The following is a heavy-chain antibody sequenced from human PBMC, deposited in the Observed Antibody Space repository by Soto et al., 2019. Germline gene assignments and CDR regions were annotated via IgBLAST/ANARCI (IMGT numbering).Heavy chain of an antibody. J-gene: IGHJ4*02. CDR3: ASAIVGATEFDY. CDR1: GGTFSSYA. Sequence: SVKVSCKASGGTFSSYASSWVRQAPGQGLEWMGGIIPIFGTANYAQKVQGRVTITADESTSTAYMELSSLRSEDTAVYYCASAIVGATEFDYWGQGTLVTVSS. D-gene: IGHD1-26*01. V-gene: IGHV1-69*13. CDR2: IIPIFGTA.